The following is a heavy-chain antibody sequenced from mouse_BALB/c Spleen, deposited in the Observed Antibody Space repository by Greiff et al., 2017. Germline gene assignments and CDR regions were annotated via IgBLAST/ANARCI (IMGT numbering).Heavy chain of an antibody. D-gene: IGHD2-4*01. CDR2: IWSGGST. Sequence: QVQLQQSGPGLVQPSQSLSITCTVSGFSLTSYGVHWVRQSPGKGLEWLGVIWSGGSTDYNAAFISRLSISKDNSKSQVFFKMNSLQANDTAIYYCARNYGITTERVVKGAMDYWGQGTSVTVSS. J-gene: IGHJ4*01. CDR3: ARNYGITTERVVKGAMDY. CDR1: GFSLTSYG. V-gene: IGHV2-2*02.